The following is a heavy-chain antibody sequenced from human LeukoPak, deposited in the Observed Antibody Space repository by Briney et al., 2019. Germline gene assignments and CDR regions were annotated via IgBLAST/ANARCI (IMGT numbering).Heavy chain of an antibody. V-gene: IGHV3-30-3*01. CDR3: GGSYYYDSGLDS. CDR1: GFTFNTYT. CDR2: TSYDGSSK. J-gene: IGHJ5*01. D-gene: IGHD3-22*01. Sequence: GGSLRLSCAASGFTFNTYTMNWVRQAPGKGLEWVAVTSYDGSSKYYADSAKGRFTISRDNAKNTLYLQMDSLRPEDTAVYYCGGSYYYDSGLDSWGQGTLVTVSS.